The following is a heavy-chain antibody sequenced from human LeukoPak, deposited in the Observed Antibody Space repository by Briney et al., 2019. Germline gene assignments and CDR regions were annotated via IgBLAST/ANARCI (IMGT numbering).Heavy chain of an antibody. J-gene: IGHJ4*02. CDR3: AKDISLGYDSSGTHFDY. D-gene: IGHD3-22*01. Sequence: PGGSLRLSCAASGFTFDDYAMHWVRQAPGKGLEWFSGISWNSGSIGYADSVKGRFTISRDNAKNSLYLQMNSLRAEDTALYYCAKDISLGYDSSGTHFDYWGQGTLVTVSS. V-gene: IGHV3-9*01. CDR1: GFTFDDYA. CDR2: ISWNSGSI.